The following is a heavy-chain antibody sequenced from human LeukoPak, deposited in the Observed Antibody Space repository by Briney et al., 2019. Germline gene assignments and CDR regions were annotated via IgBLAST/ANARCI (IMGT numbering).Heavy chain of an antibody. CDR1: GYTFTGYY. D-gene: IGHD4-17*01. CDR3: ARGSDGDYVGAATFQH. J-gene: IGHJ1*01. Sequence: ASVKVSCKASGYTFTGYYMHWVRQAPGQGLEWMGWINPNSGGTNYAQKFQGRVTMTRDTSISTAYMELSRLRSDDTAVYYCARGSDGDYVGAATFQHWGQGTLVTVSS. V-gene: IGHV1-2*02. CDR2: INPNSGGT.